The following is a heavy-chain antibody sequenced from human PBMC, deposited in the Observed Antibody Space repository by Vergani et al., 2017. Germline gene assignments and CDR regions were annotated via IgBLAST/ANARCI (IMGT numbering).Heavy chain of an antibody. J-gene: IGHJ6*03. CDR1: GFTVSSNY. V-gene: IGHV3-53*01. CDR2: IYSGGST. CDR3: ARPQRTICGVVSLEYMDV. Sequence: EVQLVESGGGLIQPGGSLRLFCAASGFTVSSNYMSWVRQAPGKGLEWVSVIYSGGSTYYADSVKGRFTISRDNSKNTLYLQMNSLRAEDTAVYYCARPQRTICGVVSLEYMDVGGKGTTVTVSS. D-gene: IGHD3-3*01.